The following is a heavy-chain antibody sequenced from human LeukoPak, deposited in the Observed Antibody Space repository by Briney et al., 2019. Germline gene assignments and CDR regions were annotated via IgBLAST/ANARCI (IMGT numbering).Heavy chain of an antibody. J-gene: IGHJ4*02. Sequence: PGGSLSLSCAPSGFTFSTSAMNWVRQVPGKGLEWVSSINSESSHIYYAASVRGRFTISRDNARNSVSLQMDSLRAEDTAVYYWARGPVRYLRMGYFDYWGQGSLVTVSS. CDR3: ARGPVRYLRMGYFDY. CDR2: INSESSHI. D-gene: IGHD4-17*01. V-gene: IGHV3-21*01. CDR1: GFTFSTSA.